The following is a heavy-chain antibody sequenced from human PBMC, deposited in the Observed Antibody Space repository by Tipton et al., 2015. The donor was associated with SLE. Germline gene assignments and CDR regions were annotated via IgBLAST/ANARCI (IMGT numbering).Heavy chain of an antibody. D-gene: IGHD1-26*01. CDR2: IYYSGST. Sequence: LRLSCTVSGGSISSGDYYWSWIRQPPGKGLEWIGYIYYSGSTYYNPSLKSRVTISVDTSKNQFSLKLSSVTAADTAVYYCARRTGELPPGAFDIWGQGTMVTVSS. J-gene: IGHJ3*02. CDR1: GGSISSGDYY. CDR3: ARRTGELPPGAFDI. V-gene: IGHV4-30-4*01.